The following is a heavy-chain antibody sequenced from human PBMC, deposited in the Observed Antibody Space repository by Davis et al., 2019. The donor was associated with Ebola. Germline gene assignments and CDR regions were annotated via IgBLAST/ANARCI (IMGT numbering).Heavy chain of an antibody. V-gene: IGHV4-4*02. D-gene: IGHD6-13*01. CDR1: GGSISSSNW. J-gene: IGHJ4*02. Sequence: MPSETLSLTCAVPGGSISSSNWSSCVRQPPGKGLEWIGEIYHSGSTNYIPSLKSRVTISVDKSKNQFSLKLSPVTAADTAVYYCARGFSIYSRQLVLTYWGQGTLVTVSS. CDR2: IYHSGST. CDR3: ARGFSIYSRQLVLTY.